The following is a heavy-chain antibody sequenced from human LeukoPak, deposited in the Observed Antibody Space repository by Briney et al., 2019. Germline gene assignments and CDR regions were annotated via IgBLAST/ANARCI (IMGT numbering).Heavy chain of an antibody. D-gene: IGHD5-18*01. J-gene: IGHJ6*02. CDR2: ISSSSSYI. CDR3: ARGQEYSYGYAYYYYGMDV. CDR1: GFTFSSYA. V-gene: IGHV3-21*01. Sequence: GGSLRLSCAASGFTFSSYAMSWVRQAPGKGLEWVSSISSSSSYIYYADSVKGRFTISRDNAKNSLYLQMNSLRAEDTAVYYCARGQEYSYGYAYYYYGMDVWGQGTTVTVSS.